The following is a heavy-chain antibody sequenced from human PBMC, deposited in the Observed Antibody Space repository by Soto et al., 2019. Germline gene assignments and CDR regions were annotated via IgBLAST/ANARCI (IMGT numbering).Heavy chain of an antibody. CDR1: GFTFSSYA. D-gene: IGHD4-17*01. V-gene: IGHV3-23*01. CDR2: ITASGGRT. J-gene: IGHJ4*02. Sequence: PGGSLRLSCAASGFTFSSYAMNWVRQAPGKGLEWVSAITASGGRTYYADSVKGRFTISRDNSKSTLYLQMNSLRAEDTAVYYCAKDRAIYGDYALHLSGWGQGTLVTVS. CDR3: AKDRAIYGDYALHLSG.